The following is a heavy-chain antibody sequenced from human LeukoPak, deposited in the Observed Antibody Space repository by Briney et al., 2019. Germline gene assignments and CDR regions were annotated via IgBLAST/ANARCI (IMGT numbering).Heavy chain of an antibody. CDR2: IIPIFGTA. CDR1: GGTFISYA. Sequence: SVKVSCKASGGTFISYAISWVRQAPGQGLEWMGRIIPIFGTANYAQKFQGRVTITTDESTSTAYMELSSLRSEDTAVYYCASSNYYGSGSYYTIDYWGQGTLVTVSS. CDR3: ASSNYYGSGSYYTIDY. J-gene: IGHJ4*02. D-gene: IGHD3-10*01. V-gene: IGHV1-69*05.